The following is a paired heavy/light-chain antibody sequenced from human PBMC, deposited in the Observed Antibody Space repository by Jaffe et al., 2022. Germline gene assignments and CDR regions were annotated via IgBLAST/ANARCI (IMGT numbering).Light chain of an antibody. V-gene: IGLV3-1*01. CDR2: QDS. CDR3: QAWDSSTAFYV. CDR1: KLGDKY. Sequence: SYELTQPPSVSVSPGQTASITCSGDKLGDKYACWYQQKPGQSPVLVIYQDSKRPSGIPERFSGSNSGNTATLTISGTQAMDEADYYCQAWDSSTAFYVFGTGTKVTVL. J-gene: IGLJ1*01.
Heavy chain of an antibody. Sequence: EVQLLESGGGLVQPGGSLRLSCAASGFTFSSYAMSWVRQAPGKGLEWVSAISGSGGSTYYADSVKGRFTISRDNSKNTLYLQMNSLRAEDTAVYYCAKANGLHLGELSPDDAFDIWGQGTMVTVSS. D-gene: IGHD3-16*02. CDR3: AKANGLHLGELSPDDAFDI. V-gene: IGHV3-23*01. J-gene: IGHJ3*02. CDR2: ISGSGGST. CDR1: GFTFSSYA.